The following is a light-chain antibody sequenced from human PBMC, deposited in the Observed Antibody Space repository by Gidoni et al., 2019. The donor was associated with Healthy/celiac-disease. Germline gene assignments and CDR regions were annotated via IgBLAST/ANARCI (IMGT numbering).Light chain of an antibody. V-gene: IGKV1-39*01. Sequence: DIQMTQSPSSLSASVGDRVTITCRASQSISSYLNWYQQKPGKAPKLLIYAASSLQSGVPSRFSGSGSGTDFTLTISSLQPEDFATDYCQQSYSTPLTFXGXTKVEIK. CDR2: AAS. CDR1: QSISSY. CDR3: QQSYSTPLT. J-gene: IGKJ4*01.